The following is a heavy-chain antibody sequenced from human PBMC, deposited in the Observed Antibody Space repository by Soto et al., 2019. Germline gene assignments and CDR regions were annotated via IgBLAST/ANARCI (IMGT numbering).Heavy chain of an antibody. CDR3: ARDMVRDNPGYYDYGMDV. J-gene: IGHJ6*02. Sequence: SVKFSCKASEGTFSSYAISWVRQAPGQGLAWMGGIIPIFGTANYAQKFQGRVTITADESTSTAHMELSSLRSEDTAVYYCARDMVRDNPGYYDYGMDVWGQGTTVTVSS. CDR2: IIPIFGTA. V-gene: IGHV1-69*13. CDR1: EGTFSSYA. D-gene: IGHD3-10*01.